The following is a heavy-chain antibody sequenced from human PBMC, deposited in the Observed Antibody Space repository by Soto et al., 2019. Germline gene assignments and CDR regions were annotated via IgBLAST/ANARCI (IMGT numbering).Heavy chain of an antibody. CDR1: GYTLTELS. CDR3: SSTVYTMIVVVSQGYAFDI. V-gene: IGHV1-24*01. J-gene: IGHJ3*02. Sequence: ASVKVSCKVSGYTLTELSMHWVRQAPGKGLEWMGGFDPEDGETIYAQKFQGRVTMTEDTSTDTAYMEPSSLSSEDTAVYYCSSTVYTMIVVVSQGYAFDIWGQGTMVTVSS. CDR2: FDPEDGET. D-gene: IGHD3-22*01.